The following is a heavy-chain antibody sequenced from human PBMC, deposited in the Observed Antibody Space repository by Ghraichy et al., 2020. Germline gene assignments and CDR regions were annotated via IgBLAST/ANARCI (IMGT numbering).Heavy chain of an antibody. D-gene: IGHD2-21*02. CDR2: ISTSGGTT. CDR3: AKNRVSVTAPFDS. CDR1: GFTFASYA. V-gene: IGHV3-23*01. Sequence: GGSLRLSCAASGFTFASYAMTWVRQAPGKGLEWVSAISTSGGTTYYADSVKGRFIVSRDNSKKTLHLEMDSLRPDDTAVYYCAKNRVSVTAPFDSWGQGALGTVSS. J-gene: IGHJ4*02.